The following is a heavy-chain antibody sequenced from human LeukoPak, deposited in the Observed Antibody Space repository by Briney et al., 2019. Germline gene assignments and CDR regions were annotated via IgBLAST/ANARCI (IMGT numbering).Heavy chain of an antibody. CDR1: GFTFSSYG. Sequence: GGSLRLSCAASGFTFSSYGMHWVRQAPGKGLEWVAVISYDGSNKYYADSVKGRFTISRDNSKNTLYLQMNSLRAEDTAVYYCASMVRGVLDYWGQGTLVSVSS. CDR2: ISYDGSNK. V-gene: IGHV3-30*03. J-gene: IGHJ4*02. D-gene: IGHD3-10*01. CDR3: ASMVRGVLDY.